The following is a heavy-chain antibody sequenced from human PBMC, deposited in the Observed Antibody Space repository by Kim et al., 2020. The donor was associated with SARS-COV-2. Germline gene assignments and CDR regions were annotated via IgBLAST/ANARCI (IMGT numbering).Heavy chain of an antibody. Sequence: GGSLRLSCAASGFTFNTYFMDWVRQAPGKGLVWVSDINRDGSTTRYADSVKGRFTVSRDNAKDTLFLQMNSLRVEDTGVYYCARGGLLGAIDFCSQGTLVTVSS. CDR2: INRDGSTT. CDR1: GFTFNTYF. V-gene: IGHV3-74*01. CDR3: ARGGLLGAIDF. D-gene: IGHD3-10*01. J-gene: IGHJ4*02.